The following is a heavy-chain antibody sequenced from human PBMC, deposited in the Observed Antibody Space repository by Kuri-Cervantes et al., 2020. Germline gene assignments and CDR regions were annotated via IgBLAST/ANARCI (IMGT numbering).Heavy chain of an antibody. V-gene: IGHV3-53*05. Sequence: GGSLRLSCAAPGFTVSSNYMTWVRQAPGKGLEWVTVLYSGGTTYYADSVKGRFTISRDNSKNTLYLQMNSLRAEGTAVYYCAKDVGYYDSSGYYSWGYFQHWGQGTLVTVSS. CDR3: AKDVGYYDSSGYYSWGYFQH. CDR1: GFTVSSNY. CDR2: LYSGGTT. D-gene: IGHD3-22*01. J-gene: IGHJ1*01.